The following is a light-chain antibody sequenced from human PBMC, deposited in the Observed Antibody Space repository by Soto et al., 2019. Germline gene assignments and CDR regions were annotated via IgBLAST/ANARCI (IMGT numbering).Light chain of an antibody. V-gene: IGKV3-15*01. J-gene: IGKJ2*01. CDR3: QQYSNWPPLYT. CDR2: DAS. Sequence: EIVMTQSPATLSVSPGERATLSCRASQSVSSYLAWYQQKPGLAPRLLIYDASTRATGIPDRFSGSGSGTDFTLTISSLQSADFAVYYCQQYSNWPPLYTFGRGTKLEIK. CDR1: QSVSSY.